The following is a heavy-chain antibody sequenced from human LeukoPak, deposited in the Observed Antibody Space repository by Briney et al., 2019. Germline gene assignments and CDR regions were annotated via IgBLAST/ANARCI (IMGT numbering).Heavy chain of an antibody. CDR2: ISSSSSTI. CDR3: AKDGPTSYDILTGYASSYFDY. CDR1: GFTFSSYS. J-gene: IGHJ4*02. D-gene: IGHD3-9*01. Sequence: GGSLRLSRSASGFTFSSYSMNWVHQAPGKGLEWVSYISSSSSTIYYADSVKGRFTISRDKAKNSLYLQMNSLRAEDTAVYYCAKDGPTSYDILTGYASSYFDYWGQGTPVTVSS. V-gene: IGHV3-48*01.